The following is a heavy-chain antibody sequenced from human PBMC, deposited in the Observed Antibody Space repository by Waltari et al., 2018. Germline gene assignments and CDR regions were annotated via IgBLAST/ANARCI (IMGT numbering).Heavy chain of an antibody. Sequence: QVQLQQWGAGLLKPSETLSLTCAVYGGSFSGYYWSWIRQPPGKGLEWIGEINHSGSTNYNPSLKSRGTISVDTSKNQFSLKLSSVTAADTAVYYCARDGGPHSSPKLDYWGQGTLVTVSS. CDR2: INHSGST. CDR1: GGSFSGYY. J-gene: IGHJ4*02. V-gene: IGHV4-34*01. D-gene: IGHD6-13*01. CDR3: ARDGGPHSSPKLDY.